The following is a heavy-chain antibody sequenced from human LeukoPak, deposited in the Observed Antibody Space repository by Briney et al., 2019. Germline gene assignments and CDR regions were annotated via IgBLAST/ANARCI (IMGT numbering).Heavy chain of an antibody. J-gene: IGHJ3*02. CDR2: ISWNSGSI. CDR3: AKSPQQLVLSGAFDI. CDR1: GFTFDDYA. Sequence: GGSLRLSCAASGFTFDDYAMHWVRQAPGKGLEWVSGISWNSGSIGYADSVKGRFTISRDNAKNSLYLQMNSLRAEDMALYYCAKSPQQLVLSGAFDIWGQGTMVTVSS. V-gene: IGHV3-9*03. D-gene: IGHD6-6*01.